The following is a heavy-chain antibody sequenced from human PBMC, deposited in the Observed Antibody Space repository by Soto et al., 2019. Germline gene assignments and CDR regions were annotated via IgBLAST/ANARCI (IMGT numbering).Heavy chain of an antibody. J-gene: IGHJ5*02. CDR3: ARGIAAAGTGWFDP. D-gene: IGHD6-13*01. Sequence: QVQLVESGGGVVQPGRSLRLSCAASGFTFSSYGMHWVRQVPGKGLEWVAVIWYDGSNKYYADSVKGRFTISRDNSKNTLYLQMNSLRAEDTAVYYCARGIAAAGTGWFDPWGQGTLVTVSS. CDR2: IWYDGSNK. V-gene: IGHV3-33*01. CDR1: GFTFSSYG.